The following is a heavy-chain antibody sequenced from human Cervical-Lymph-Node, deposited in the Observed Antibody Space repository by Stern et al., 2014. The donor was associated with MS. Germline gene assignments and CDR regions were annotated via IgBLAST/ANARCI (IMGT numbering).Heavy chain of an antibody. V-gene: IGHV5-51*01. CDR2: IFPGGFDI. J-gene: IGHJ4*02. CDR1: GYTFTSYW. CDR3: ARQRYFDY. Sequence: VQLVESGPEVKMPGESLKISCQASGYTFTSYWIGWVRQMPGKGLEWIAIIFPGGFDIRYSPSFQGQVTISADKSSSTAYLQWNNLKASDTAIYYCARQRYFDYWGQGTLVTVSS.